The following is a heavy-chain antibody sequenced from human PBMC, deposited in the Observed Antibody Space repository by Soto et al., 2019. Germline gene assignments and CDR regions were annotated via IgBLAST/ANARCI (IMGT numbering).Heavy chain of an antibody. V-gene: IGHV3-23*01. J-gene: IGHJ4*02. CDR2: VSTSGGTT. Sequence: EVQLLESGGGLVQPGGSLRLSCVASGFTFSNYAMSWVRQAPGKGLEWVSSVSTSGGTTFYADSGKGRFTISRDNSENKLYLQMNSLRAADTAGYYCAKGMKEFCDDSGCTPIDYWGQGTLVTVSS. CDR3: AKGMKEFCDDSGCTPIDY. D-gene: IGHD3-16*01. CDR1: GFTFSNYA.